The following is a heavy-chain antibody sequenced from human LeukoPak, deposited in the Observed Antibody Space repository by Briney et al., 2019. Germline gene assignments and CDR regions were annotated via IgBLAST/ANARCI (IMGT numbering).Heavy chain of an antibody. CDR3: ARVDCSGGSCYFNY. Sequence: SETLSLTCTVSGGSISSYYWSWIRQPPGKGLEWIGYIYYSGSTNYNPSLKSRVTISVDTSKNQFSLKLSSVTAADTAVYYCARVDCSGGSCYFNYWGQGTLVTVSS. J-gene: IGHJ4*02. V-gene: IGHV4-59*01. CDR1: GGSISSYY. D-gene: IGHD2-15*01. CDR2: IYYSGST.